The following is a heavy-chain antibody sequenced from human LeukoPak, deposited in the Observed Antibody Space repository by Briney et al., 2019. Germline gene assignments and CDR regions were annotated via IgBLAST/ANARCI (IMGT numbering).Heavy chain of an antibody. J-gene: IGHJ3*02. Sequence: PSETLPLTCTVSGGSISSSSYNWSWIRQPPGKGLEWIGYIYYSGSTNYNPSLKSRVTISVDTSKNQFSLKLSSVTAADTAVYYCARAVSGYPDAFDIWGQGTMVTVSS. CDR2: IYYSGST. V-gene: IGHV4-61*01. CDR1: GGSISSSSYN. D-gene: IGHD5-12*01. CDR3: ARAVSGYPDAFDI.